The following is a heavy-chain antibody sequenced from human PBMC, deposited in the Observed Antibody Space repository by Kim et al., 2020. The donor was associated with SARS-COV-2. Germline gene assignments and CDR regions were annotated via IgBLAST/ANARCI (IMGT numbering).Heavy chain of an antibody. Sequence: ASVKVSCKASGYTFTTYAMCWLRQAPGQGLEWMGWINTNTGNPTYVQGLAGRFIFSVDTSVSTAYLEISSINVEDTAVYYCARDVHVSGSYPLKYWGQGTLVSVSS. J-gene: IGHJ4*02. V-gene: IGHV7-4-1*02. CDR3: ARDVHVSGSYPLKY. CDR2: INTNTGNP. D-gene: IGHD3-10*01. CDR1: GYTFTTYA.